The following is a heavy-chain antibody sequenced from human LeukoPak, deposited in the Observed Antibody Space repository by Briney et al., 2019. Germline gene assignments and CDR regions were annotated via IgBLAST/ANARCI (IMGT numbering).Heavy chain of an antibody. V-gene: IGHV1-69*13. D-gene: IGHD2-2*01. J-gene: IGHJ6*04. CDR2: IIPIFGTA. Sequence: GASVKVSCKASGGTFSSYAISWVRQAPGQGLEWMGGIIPIFGTANYAQKFQGRVTITADESTSTAYMELSSLRSEDTAVYYCARVGPGDCSSTRCLYYYYGMDVWGKGTTVTVSS. CDR3: ARVGPGDCSSTRCLYYYYGMDV. CDR1: GGTFSSYA.